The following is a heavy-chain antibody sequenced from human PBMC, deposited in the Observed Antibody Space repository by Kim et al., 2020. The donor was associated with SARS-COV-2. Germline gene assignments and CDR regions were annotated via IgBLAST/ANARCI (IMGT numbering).Heavy chain of an antibody. CDR2: SYTSGST. V-gene: IGHV4-4*07. J-gene: IGHJ6*02. Sequence: SETLSLTCTVSGGSISSYYWSWIRQPAGKGQEWIGRSYTSGSTNYNPTLKSRVTMSVDTSKNQFSLKLSPVTAAATDVYYCARAFAYYYDSSGYYYYYYGMDLWAEGTRVTVS. CDR1: GGSISSYY. D-gene: IGHD3-22*01. CDR3: ARAFAYYYDSSGYYYYYYGMDL.